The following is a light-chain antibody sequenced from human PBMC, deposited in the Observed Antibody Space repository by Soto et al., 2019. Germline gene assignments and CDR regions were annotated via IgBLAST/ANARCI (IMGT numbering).Light chain of an antibody. Sequence: QSVLTQPPSASGSPGQSVTIPCTGTSRDIGDYNYVSWYQQHPGKAPKLIIYEVTKRPSGIPDRFSGSKSGYTASLTVSGLQAEDEAVYFCFSYGDTNNLVFGGGTQLTVL. CDR3: FSYGDTNNLV. CDR1: SRDIGDYNY. J-gene: IGLJ2*01. CDR2: EVT. V-gene: IGLV2-8*01.